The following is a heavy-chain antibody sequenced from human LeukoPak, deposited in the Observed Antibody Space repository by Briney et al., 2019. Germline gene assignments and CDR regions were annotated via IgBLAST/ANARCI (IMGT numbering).Heavy chain of an antibody. CDR3: ARGTQVLKYYYMDV. D-gene: IGHD2/OR15-2a*01. Sequence: GGSLRLSCAASGFTFSDHYMDWVRQAPGKGLEWVGRTRNKANSYTTEYAASVKGRFTISRDDSKNSLYLQMNSLKTEDTAVYYCARGTQVLKYYYMDVWGKGTMVTVSS. CDR2: TRNKANSYTT. V-gene: IGHV3-72*01. CDR1: GFTFSDHY. J-gene: IGHJ6*03.